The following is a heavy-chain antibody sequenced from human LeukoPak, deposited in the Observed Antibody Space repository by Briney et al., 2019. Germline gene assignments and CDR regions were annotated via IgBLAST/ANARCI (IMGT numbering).Heavy chain of an antibody. CDR1: GYTFTAYY. J-gene: IGHJ4*02. D-gene: IGHD3-22*01. Sequence: ASVKVSCKASGYTFTAYYMHWVRQAPGQGLEWMGRINPNSGATNYAQKFQGRVTMTRDTSISTAYMELSRLRSDDTAVYYCARDGDYDSSGFFLDYWGQGTLVTVSS. V-gene: IGHV1-2*06. CDR2: INPNSGAT. CDR3: ARDGDYDSSGFFLDY.